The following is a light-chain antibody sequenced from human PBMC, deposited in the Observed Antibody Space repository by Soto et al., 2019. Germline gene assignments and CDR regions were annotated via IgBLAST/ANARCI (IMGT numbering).Light chain of an antibody. CDR1: QSVSSSY. V-gene: IGKV3-20*01. CDR3: QQYGSSPNT. J-gene: IGKJ2*01. CDR2: GAS. Sequence: EIVLTQSPGTLSLSPGERATLSCRASQSVSSSYLAWYQQKPGQAPRLLIYGASSRATGIPDRFSGSGSGTDFAHTISRLEPEDFAVYYCQQYGSSPNTFGQGTKLEIK.